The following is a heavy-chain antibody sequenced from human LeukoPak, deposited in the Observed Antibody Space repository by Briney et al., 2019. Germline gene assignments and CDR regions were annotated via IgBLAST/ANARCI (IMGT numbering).Heavy chain of an antibody. J-gene: IGHJ4*02. CDR1: GFTFSSYA. V-gene: IGHV3-30-3*01. CDR2: ISYDGSNK. D-gene: IGHD3-10*01. CDR3: ARDYGSGSYGDY. Sequence: GGSLRLSCAASGFTFSSYAMHWVRQAPGKGLDWVAVISYDGSNKYYADSVKGRFTISRDNSKNTLYLQMNSLRAEDTAVYYCARDYGSGSYGDYWGQGTLVTVSS.